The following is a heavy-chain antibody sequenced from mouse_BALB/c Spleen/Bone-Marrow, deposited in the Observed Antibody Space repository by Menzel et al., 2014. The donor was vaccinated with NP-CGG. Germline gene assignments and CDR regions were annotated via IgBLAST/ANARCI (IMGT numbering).Heavy chain of an antibody. D-gene: IGHD2-1*01. Sequence: LQESGAELVKPGASVKLSFKASGYTFTSYYMYWVKQRPGQGLEWIGEINPSNGGTNFNEKFKNKATLTVDKSSSTAYMQLSSLIFEDPAVYYCTRSNGNWFAYWGQGTLVTVSA. CDR1: GYTFTSYY. CDR2: INPSNGGT. CDR3: TRSNGNWFAY. V-gene: IGHV1S81*02. J-gene: IGHJ3*01.